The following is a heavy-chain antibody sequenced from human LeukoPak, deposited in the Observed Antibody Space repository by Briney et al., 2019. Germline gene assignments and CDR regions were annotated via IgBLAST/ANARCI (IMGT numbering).Heavy chain of an antibody. J-gene: IGHJ4*02. D-gene: IGHD3-3*01. CDR2: IKQDGSEK. CDR1: GFTFSSYW. CDR3: ARDQGDFWSGYGRDY. V-gene: IGHV3-7*01. Sequence: GGPLRLSCAASGFTFSSYWMSWVRQAPGKGLEWVANIKQDGSEKYYVDSVKGRFTISRDNAKNSLYLQMNSLRAEDTAVYYCARDQGDFWSGYGRDYWGQGTLVTVSS.